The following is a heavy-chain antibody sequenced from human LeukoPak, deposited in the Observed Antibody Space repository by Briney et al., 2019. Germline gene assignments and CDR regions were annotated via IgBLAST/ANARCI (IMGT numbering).Heavy chain of an antibody. Sequence: SETLSLTCTVSGGSISSYYWSWIRQPAGKGLEWIGRIYTSGSTNYNPSLKSRVTMSVDTSKNQFSLKLSSVTAAGTAVYYCARVGYSSGWSSFDYWRQGTLVTVSS. CDR3: ARVGYSSGWSSFDY. V-gene: IGHV4-4*07. D-gene: IGHD6-19*01. CDR2: IYTSGST. CDR1: GGSISSYY. J-gene: IGHJ4*02.